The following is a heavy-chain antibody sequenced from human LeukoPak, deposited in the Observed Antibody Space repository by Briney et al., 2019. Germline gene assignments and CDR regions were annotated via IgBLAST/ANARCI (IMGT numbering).Heavy chain of an antibody. CDR1: GFTFGDYA. D-gene: IGHD3-16*01. CDR3: SPTYYDHVWAFDI. CDR2: IRSKAYGGTT. J-gene: IGHJ3*02. V-gene: IGHV3-49*04. Sequence: GGSLRLSCTASGFTFGDYAMSWVRQAPGKGLEWVGFIRSKAYGGTTEYAASVKGRFTISRDDSKSIAYLQMNSLKTEDTAVYYCSPTYYDHVWAFDIWGQGTMVTVSS.